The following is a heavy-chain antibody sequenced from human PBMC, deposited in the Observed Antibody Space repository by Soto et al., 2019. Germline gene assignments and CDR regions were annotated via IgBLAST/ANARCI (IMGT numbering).Heavy chain of an antibody. CDR3: ATDMWPGAVGGTISADYYYGMDV. Sequence: PGGSLRLSCAASGFTFDDYAMHCVRQAPWKGLEWVSVISWNSGIIGYADSVKGRFTISSDNAKNSLYLQMNSLRAGDTALYSWATDMWPGAVGGTISADYYYGMDVWGQGTKVTVSA. D-gene: IGHD6-19*01. CDR1: GFTFDDYA. V-gene: IGHV3-9*01. CDR2: ISWNSGII. J-gene: IGHJ6*01.